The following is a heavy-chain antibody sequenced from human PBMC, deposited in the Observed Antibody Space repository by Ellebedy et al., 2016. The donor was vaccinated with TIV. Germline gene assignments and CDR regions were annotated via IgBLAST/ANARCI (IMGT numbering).Heavy chain of an antibody. CDR1: GFTFSSYA. CDR2: ISDSGGST. J-gene: IGHJ4*02. CDR3: ARYNGWLGFDY. V-gene: IGHV3-23*01. D-gene: IGHD6-19*01. Sequence: GGSLRLSXAASGFTFSSYAMSWVRQAPGKGLEWVSAISDSGGSTYYADSVKGRFTTSRDNSKNTVYLQMDSLRAEDTAIYYCARYNGWLGFDYWGQGTPVTVSS.